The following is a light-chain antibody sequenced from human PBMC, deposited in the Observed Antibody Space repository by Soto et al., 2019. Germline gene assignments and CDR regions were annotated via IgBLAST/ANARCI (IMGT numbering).Light chain of an antibody. J-gene: IGKJ5*01. Sequence: EIVLTQSPGTLSLSPGERATFSCRASQSVNSRFLAWYQQKPGQAPRLLIYGASSRATGIPDRFSGSGSGTDFTLTISRLEPEDFATYYCQQSYSTAITFGQGTRLEIK. V-gene: IGKV3-20*01. CDR3: QQSYSTAIT. CDR2: GAS. CDR1: QSVNSRF.